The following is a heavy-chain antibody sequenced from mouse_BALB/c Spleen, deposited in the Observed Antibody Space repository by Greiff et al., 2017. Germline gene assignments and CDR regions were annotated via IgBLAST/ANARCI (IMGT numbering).Heavy chain of an antibody. CDR3: ASPDGYYEGYAMDY. J-gene: IGHJ4*01. V-gene: IGHV14-3*02. CDR2: IDPANGNT. Sequence: EVKLVESGAELVKPGASVKLSCTASGFNIKDTYMHWVKQRPEQGLEWIGRIDPANGNTKYDPKFQGKATITADTSSNTAYLQLSSLTSEDTAVYYCASPDGYYEGYAMDYWGQGTSVTVSS. D-gene: IGHD2-3*01. CDR1: GFNIKDTY.